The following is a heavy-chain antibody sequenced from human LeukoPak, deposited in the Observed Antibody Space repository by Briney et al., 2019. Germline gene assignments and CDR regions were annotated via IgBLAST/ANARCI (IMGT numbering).Heavy chain of an antibody. V-gene: IGHV3-48*01. CDR3: ARESRDYVWGSYRHPRLDY. Sequence: PGGSLRLSCAASGFTFSSYSMNWVRQAPGKGQEWVSYISSSSSTIYYADSVKGRFTISRDNAKNSLYLQMNSLRAEDTAVYYCARESRDYVWGSYRHPRLDYWGQGTLVTVSS. CDR2: ISSSSSTI. D-gene: IGHD3-16*02. CDR1: GFTFSSYS. J-gene: IGHJ4*02.